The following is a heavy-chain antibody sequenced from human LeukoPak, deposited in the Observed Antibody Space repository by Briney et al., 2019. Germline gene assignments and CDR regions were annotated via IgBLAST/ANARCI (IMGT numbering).Heavy chain of an antibody. CDR2: IYYSGST. D-gene: IGHD3-10*01. V-gene: IGHV4-39*01. J-gene: IGHJ4*02. CDR3: ATDIVRGFY. CDR1: GVSVSSSSYY. Sequence: SETLSLTCTVSGVSVSSSSYYWGWIRQPPGKGLEWIGSIYYSGSTYYNPSLQSRVTISVDTSENQFSLKLRSVTAADTAVYYCATDIVRGFYWGQGTLVTVSS.